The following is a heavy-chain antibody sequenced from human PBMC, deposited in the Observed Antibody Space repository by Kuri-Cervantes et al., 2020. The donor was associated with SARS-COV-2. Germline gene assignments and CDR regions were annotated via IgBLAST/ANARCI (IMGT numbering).Heavy chain of an antibody. CDR3: VRDGDHWNFDY. J-gene: IGHJ4*02. V-gene: IGHV3-21*01. Sequence: GESLKISCAASGFTFSSYSMNWVRQAPGKGLEWVSSISSSSSYIYYADSVKGRFTLSRDNAKNMLLLQMNSLRAEDTAVYYCVRDGDHWNFDYWGQGTLVTVSS. CDR2: ISSSSSYI. D-gene: IGHD1-1*01. CDR1: GFTFSSYS.